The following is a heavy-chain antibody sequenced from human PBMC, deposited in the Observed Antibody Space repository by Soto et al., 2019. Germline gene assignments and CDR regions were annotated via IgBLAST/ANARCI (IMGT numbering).Heavy chain of an antibody. J-gene: IGHJ6*02. CDR3: ARALCSWSHDPAQCDYYYYGMDV. Sequence: QVQLVESGGGVVQPGRSLRLSCAASGFTFSSYAMHWVRQAPGKGLEWVAVISYDGSNKYYADSVKGRFTISRDNSKNTLYLQMNSLRAEDTAVYYCARALCSWSHDPAQCDYYYYGMDVWGQGTTVTVSS. V-gene: IGHV3-30-3*01. D-gene: IGHD6-13*01. CDR1: GFTFSSYA. CDR2: ISYDGSNK.